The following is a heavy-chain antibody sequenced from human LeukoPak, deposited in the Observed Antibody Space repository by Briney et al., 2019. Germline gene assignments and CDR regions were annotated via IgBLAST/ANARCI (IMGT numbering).Heavy chain of an antibody. D-gene: IGHD2-15*01. J-gene: IGHJ5*02. CDR2: ISYDGSNK. CDR1: GFTFSSYG. V-gene: IGHV3-30*18. CDR3: AKTRIYCSGGSCGWFDP. Sequence: GGSLRLSCAASGFTFSSYGMHWVRQAPGKGLEWVAVISYDGSNKYYADSVKGRFTISRDNSKNTLYLQMNSLRAEDTAVYYCAKTRIYCSGGSCGWFDPWGQGTLVTVSS.